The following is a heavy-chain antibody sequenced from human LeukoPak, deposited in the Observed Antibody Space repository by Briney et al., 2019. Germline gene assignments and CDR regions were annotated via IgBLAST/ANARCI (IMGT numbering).Heavy chain of an antibody. Sequence: SETLSLTCVVSGGFISSGGYYWGWIRHPPEKGLEWIGSVHHSGITYYNTSLKSRVTISVDKSKNQFSLELTSVTAADTAVYYCARDPPNYYDSSGRMGAFDVWGQGTMVTVSS. V-gene: IGHV4-39*02. CDR1: GGFISSGGYY. CDR3: ARDPPNYYDSSGRMGAFDV. CDR2: VHHSGIT. J-gene: IGHJ3*01. D-gene: IGHD3-22*01.